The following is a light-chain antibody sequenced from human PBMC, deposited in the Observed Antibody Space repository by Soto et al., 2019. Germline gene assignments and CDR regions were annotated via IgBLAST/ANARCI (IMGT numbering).Light chain of an antibody. CDR1: QSVSNDF. V-gene: IGKV3-20*01. CDR3: QQYGSSGT. J-gene: IGKJ1*01. CDR2: GAS. Sequence: EIVLTQSPGILSLSPGQRVTLSCRASQSVSNDFLAWYQQKPGQAPRLLIYGASTRATDVPDRFSGSGSGTDFTLTISRLEPEDFAVYYCQQYGSSGTFGQGTKVDIK.